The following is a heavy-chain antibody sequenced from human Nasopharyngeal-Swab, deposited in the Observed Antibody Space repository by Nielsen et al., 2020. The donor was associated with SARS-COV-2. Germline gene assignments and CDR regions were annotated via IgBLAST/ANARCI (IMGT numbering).Heavy chain of an antibody. CDR2: IIPMRGIA. J-gene: IGHJ4*02. V-gene: IGHV1-69*04. CDR1: GGTFRSQG. CDR3: ARDIEEWLVVPSLSFDY. D-gene: IGHD3-3*01. Sequence: SVKVSCKASGGTFRSQGISWVRQAPGQGLEWMGRIIPMRGIANYAQKFQGRVTITADKSTSTVYMDLSSLRSDDTAVYYCARDIEEWLVVPSLSFDYWGQGTLVTVSS.